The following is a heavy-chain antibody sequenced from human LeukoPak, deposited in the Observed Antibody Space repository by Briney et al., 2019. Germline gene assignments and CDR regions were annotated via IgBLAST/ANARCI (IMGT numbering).Heavy chain of an antibody. V-gene: IGHV1-3*04. CDR3: ARDHVVGLAPFDP. Sequence: ASVKVSCKDSGYTFTSYAMHWVRQAPGQRLEWMGWINTGKGNTKYSQKFQGRVTITMDTSASTAYMELSSLRSEDTAVYYCARDHVVGLAPFDPWGQGTLVTVSS. D-gene: IGHD2-15*01. CDR2: INTGKGNT. CDR1: GYTFTSYA. J-gene: IGHJ5*02.